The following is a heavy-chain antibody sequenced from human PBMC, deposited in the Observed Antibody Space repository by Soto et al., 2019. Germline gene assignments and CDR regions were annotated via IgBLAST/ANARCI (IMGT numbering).Heavy chain of an antibody. CDR1: GYSFXSYW. CDR3: ARRVRSCSSISCLYFEY. D-gene: IGHD2-2*01. Sequence: GESLKISCKGSGYSFXSYWIAWVRQMPGKGLEWMGIIYPSDSDTRYSPSFQGQVTISADKSISTAYLQWSSLKASDTAMYYCARRVRSCSSISCLYFEYWGQGTLVTVSS. V-gene: IGHV5-51*01. CDR2: IYPSDSDT. J-gene: IGHJ4*02.